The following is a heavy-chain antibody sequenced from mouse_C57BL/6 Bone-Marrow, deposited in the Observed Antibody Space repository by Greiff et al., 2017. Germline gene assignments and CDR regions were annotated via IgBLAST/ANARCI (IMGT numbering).Heavy chain of an antibody. Sequence: QVQLQQSGAELMKPGASVKLSCTATGYTFTGYWIEWVKQRPGHGLEWIGEILPGGGSTNYNDKFKGKATFTADTSSNTAYMQLSSLTTEDSAIYDCAGRDYGRSYDWDCDVWGTGTTVTVSS. CDR1: GYTFTGYW. D-gene: IGHD1-1*01. CDR3: AGRDYGRSYDWDCDV. J-gene: IGHJ1*03. V-gene: IGHV1-9*01. CDR2: ILPGGGST.